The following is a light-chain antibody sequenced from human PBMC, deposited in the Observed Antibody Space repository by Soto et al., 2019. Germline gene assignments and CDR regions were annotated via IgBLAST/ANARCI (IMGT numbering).Light chain of an antibody. J-gene: IGKJ3*01. CDR2: STS. V-gene: IGKV1-9*01. CDR1: QGLSSY. CDR3: QQLNSYPIT. Sequence: DIQLTQSPSFLSASVGDRVTITCRASQGLSSYLAWYQQKPRMAPKLLIYSTSTLQSGVPSRFSGSASGTEFTLTTSSLQPEDFATYYCQQLNSYPITFGPGTKVDI.